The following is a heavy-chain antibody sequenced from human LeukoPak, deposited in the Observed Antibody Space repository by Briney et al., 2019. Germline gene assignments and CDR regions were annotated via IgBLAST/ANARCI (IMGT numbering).Heavy chain of an antibody. CDR2: ISSSGSTI. Sequence: GGSLRLSCAASGFTFSDYYMSWVRQAPGKGLEWVSYISSSGSTIYYADSVKGRFTISRDNAKNSLYLQMNSLRAEDTAVYYCARVLLHPAYYYGSGSYYGGMDVWGQGTTVTVSS. J-gene: IGHJ6*02. CDR1: GFTFSDYY. V-gene: IGHV3-11*01. D-gene: IGHD3-10*01. CDR3: ARVLLHPAYYYGSGSYYGGMDV.